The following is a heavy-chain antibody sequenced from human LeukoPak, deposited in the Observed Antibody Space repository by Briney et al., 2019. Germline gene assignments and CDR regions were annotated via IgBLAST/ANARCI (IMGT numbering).Heavy chain of an antibody. Sequence: SETLSLTCTVSGGSINNYYWSWIRQPPGKGLEWIGSIYSSGSTNYSPSLKSRVIISVDTSKSQFSLKLSSLTAADTAMYYCARGLNWFDPWGQGTLVTVSS. V-gene: IGHV4-59*08. J-gene: IGHJ5*02. CDR2: IYSSGST. D-gene: IGHD5/OR15-5a*01. CDR3: ARGLNWFDP. CDR1: GGSINNYY.